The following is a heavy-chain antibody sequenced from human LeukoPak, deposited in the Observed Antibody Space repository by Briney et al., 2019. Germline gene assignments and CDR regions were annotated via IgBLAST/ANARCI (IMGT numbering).Heavy chain of an antibody. V-gene: IGHV4-34*01. CDR1: GFTFSSYA. J-gene: IGHJ4*02. CDR3: ARAPGIAAPDY. Sequence: PGGSLRLSCAASGFTFSSYAMSWVRQAPGKGLEWIGEINHGGSTNYNPSLKSRVTISVDTSKNQFSLRLSSVTAADTAVYYCARAPGIAAPDYWGQGTLVTVSS. CDR2: INHGGST. D-gene: IGHD6-13*01.